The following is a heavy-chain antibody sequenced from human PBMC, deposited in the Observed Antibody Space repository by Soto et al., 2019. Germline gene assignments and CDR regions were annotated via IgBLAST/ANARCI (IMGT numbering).Heavy chain of an antibody. J-gene: IGHJ6*02. CDR2: ISPYTGNT. D-gene: IGHD3-16*01. CDR1: GYIFLNDG. V-gene: IGHV1-18*01. CDR3: VMVDNYVTPTPQDV. Sequence: QVQLVQSGDEVKKPGASVKVSCKASGYIFLNDGIAWVRQAPGQGLEWMGWISPYTGNTHSATKIQGRLTMTTDTSTSTAYMDLGSLTSDDPAVYYCVMVDNYVTPTPQDVWGQGTTVTVSS.